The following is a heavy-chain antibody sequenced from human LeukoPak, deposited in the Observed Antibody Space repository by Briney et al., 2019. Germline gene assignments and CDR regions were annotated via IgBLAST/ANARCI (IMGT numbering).Heavy chain of an antibody. D-gene: IGHD1-26*01. V-gene: IGHV3-23*01. CDR2: ISGSGGST. CDR1: GFTFSSYA. J-gene: IGHJ5*02. CDR3: AKGGSGSYYKGWFDP. Sequence: GGSLRLSCAASGFTFSSYAMSWVRQAQGKGLEWVSAISGSGGSTYYADSVKGRFTISRDNSKNTLYLQMNSLRAEDTAVYYCAKGGSGSYYKGWFDPWGQGTLVTVSS.